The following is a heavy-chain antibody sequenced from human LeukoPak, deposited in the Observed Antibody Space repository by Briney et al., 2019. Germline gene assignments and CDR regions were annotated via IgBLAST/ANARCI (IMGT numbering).Heavy chain of an antibody. Sequence: PGGSLRLSCAASGFTFSHYWMHWVRQAPGKGLVWVSRINHDGSSTHFADSVKGRFTISRDNAKNTLYLQMNSLRVEDTAVYYCARSVVSMVRGGRSYYFDYWGQGILVTVSS. V-gene: IGHV3-74*01. J-gene: IGHJ4*02. CDR1: GFTFSHYW. CDR2: INHDGSST. CDR3: ARSVVSMVRGGRSYYFDY. D-gene: IGHD3-10*01.